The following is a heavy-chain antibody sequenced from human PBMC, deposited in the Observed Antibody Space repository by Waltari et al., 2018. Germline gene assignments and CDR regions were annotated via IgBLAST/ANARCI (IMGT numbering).Heavy chain of an antibody. CDR3: ATGTMTLATPFF. Sequence: EVQLVESGGGLVKPGGSLRLSCAASGFTFTNAWMNWVRQAPGRGLEWVGRIKTRTDGEKTDYAASVKDRFTISRDDSKNTVYLQLTGLKTEDTAVYYCATGTMTLATPFFWGQGTLVTVSS. J-gene: IGHJ4*02. V-gene: IGHV3-15*07. CDR1: GFTFTNAW. CDR2: IKTRTDGEKT. D-gene: IGHD4-17*01.